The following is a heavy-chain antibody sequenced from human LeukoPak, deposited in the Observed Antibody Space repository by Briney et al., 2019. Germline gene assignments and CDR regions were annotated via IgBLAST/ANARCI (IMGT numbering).Heavy chain of an antibody. J-gene: IGHJ4*02. V-gene: IGHV1-24*01. CDR3: ATSGGYYSQYFDY. CDR2: FDPEDGET. D-gene: IGHD3-22*01. CDR1: GYTLTELS. Sequence: ASVKVSCKVSGYTLTELSMHWVRQAPGKGLEWMGGFDPEDGETIYAQKFQGRVTMTEDTSTDTAYMELSSLRSEDTAMYYCATSGGYYSQYFDYWGQGTLVTVSS.